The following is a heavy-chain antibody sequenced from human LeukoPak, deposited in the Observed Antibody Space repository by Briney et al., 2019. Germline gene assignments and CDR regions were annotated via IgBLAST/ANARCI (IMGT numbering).Heavy chain of an antibody. V-gene: IGHV3-30*02. CDR2: VRYDGSNK. Sequence: GGSLRLSCAASGFTFNYYAMHWVRQAHGKGLEWVTFVRYDGSNKYYAESVKGRFTISRDNSKNTLYLQMNSLKTEDTAVYYCTTGPSMILGHDGAFDIWGQGTMVTVSS. CDR3: TTGPSMILGHDGAFDI. J-gene: IGHJ3*02. D-gene: IGHD3-22*01. CDR1: GFTFNYYA.